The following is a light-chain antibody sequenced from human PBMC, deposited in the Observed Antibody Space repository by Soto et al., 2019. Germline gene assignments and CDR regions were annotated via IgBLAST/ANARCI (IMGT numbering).Light chain of an antibody. Sequence: EIVMKKSPATLSGCNRARGTLSCRASQSVSSSLAWYQQKPGQAPRLLIYGASTRATGIPARFSGSGSETDFTLTISSLQSEDFAVYYCQQYNHGPPITFGQGTRLETK. CDR1: QSVSSS. CDR2: GAS. V-gene: IGKV3-15*01. J-gene: IGKJ5*01. CDR3: QQYNHGPPIT.